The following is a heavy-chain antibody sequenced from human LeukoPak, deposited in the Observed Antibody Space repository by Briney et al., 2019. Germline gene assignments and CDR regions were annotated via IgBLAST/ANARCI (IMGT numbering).Heavy chain of an antibody. CDR3: ARLINYYDSSGYYFDY. J-gene: IGHJ4*02. V-gene: IGHV4-4*07. D-gene: IGHD3-22*01. Sequence: PSETLSLTCTVSGGSISSYYWSWIRQPAGKGLEWIGRIYTSGSTNYNPSLKSRVTMSVDTSKNQFSLKLSSVTAADTAVYYCARLINYYDSSGYYFDYWGQGTLVTVSS. CDR1: GGSISSYY. CDR2: IYTSGST.